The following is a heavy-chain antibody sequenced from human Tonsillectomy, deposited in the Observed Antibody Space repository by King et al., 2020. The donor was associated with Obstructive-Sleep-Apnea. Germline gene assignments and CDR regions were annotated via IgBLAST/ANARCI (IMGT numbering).Heavy chain of an antibody. CDR1: GFTVSINS. CDR2: ISYYGSDK. Sequence: VQLVESGGDVVQPGKSLRLSCAASGFTVSINSLHWVCQEPGKGLGGVAVISYYGSDKCYAVSVKGRCTSSRDNSIDTLYLQMNSQRHDDSAVYYCARSSDTNQVYWGQGTLVTVSS. D-gene: IGHD2-8*01. J-gene: IGHJ1*01. CDR3: ARSSDTNQVY. V-gene: IGHV3-30*04.